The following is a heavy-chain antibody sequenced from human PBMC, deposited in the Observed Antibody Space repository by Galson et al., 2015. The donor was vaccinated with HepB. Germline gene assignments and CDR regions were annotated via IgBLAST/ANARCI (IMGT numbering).Heavy chain of an antibody. CDR2: ISSSSSYI. CDR1: GFTFSSYS. CDR3: ARDLSSSPIYYYYGMDV. J-gene: IGHJ6*02. D-gene: IGHD6-6*01. V-gene: IGHV3-21*01. Sequence: SLRLSCAASGFTFSSYSMNWVRQAPGKGLEWVSSISSSSSYIYYADSVKGRFTISRDNAKNSLYLQMNSLRAEDTAVYYCARDLSSSPIYYYYGMDVWGQATTVTVSS.